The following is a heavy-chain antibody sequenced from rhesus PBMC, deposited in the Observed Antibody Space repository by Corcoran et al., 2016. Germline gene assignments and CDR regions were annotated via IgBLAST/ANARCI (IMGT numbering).Heavy chain of an antibody. Sequence: QVQLVQSGAEVKKPGSSVTVSCWNSGYTFTDSYITCVRHAPGKGLEWKGKNNKKTAGAEFAQRIKGRTIKTRDTSTYTADMKLASLPSEDTAIYYCIRGGYVTVVDYWGQGVLVTVSS. V-gene: IGHV1-138*01. CDR3: IRGGYVTVVDY. CDR2: NNKKTAGA. D-gene: IGHD2-33*01. CDR1: GYTFTDSY. J-gene: IGHJ4*01.